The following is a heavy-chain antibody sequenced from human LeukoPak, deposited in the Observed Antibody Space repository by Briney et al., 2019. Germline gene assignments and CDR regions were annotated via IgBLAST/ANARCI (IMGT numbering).Heavy chain of an antibody. V-gene: IGHV3-30-3*01. J-gene: IGHJ4*02. CDR3: ARGRKWELLDDDY. CDR1: GFTFSSYA. D-gene: IGHD1-26*01. CDR2: ISYDGSNK. Sequence: GGSLRLSCAASGFTFSSYAMHWVRQAPGKGLEGVAVISYDGSNKYYADSVKGRFTISRDNSKNTLYLQMNSLRAEDTAVYYCARGRKWELLDDDYWGQGTLVTVSS.